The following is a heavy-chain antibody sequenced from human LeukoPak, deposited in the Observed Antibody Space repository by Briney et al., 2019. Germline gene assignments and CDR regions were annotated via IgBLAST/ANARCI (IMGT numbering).Heavy chain of an antibody. CDR3: ARGMTTVTSGLDY. V-gene: IGHV3-30-3*01. CDR1: GFTFSSYA. J-gene: IGHJ4*02. Sequence: GRSLRLSCAASGFTFSSYAMHWVRQAPGKGLEWVAVISYDGSNKYYADSVKGRFTISRDNSKNTLYLQMNSLRAEDTAVYYCARGMTTVTSGLDYWGQRTLVTVSS. D-gene: IGHD4-17*01. CDR2: ISYDGSNK.